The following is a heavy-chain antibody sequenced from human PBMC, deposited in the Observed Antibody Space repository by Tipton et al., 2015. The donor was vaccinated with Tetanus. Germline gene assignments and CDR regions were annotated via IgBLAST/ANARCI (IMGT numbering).Heavy chain of an antibody. J-gene: IGHJ4*02. CDR1: GGSVNSGSYY. D-gene: IGHD1-26*01. CDR2: IYQSGST. Sequence: TLSLTCTVSGGSVNSGSYYWSWIRQPPGKGLEWIGYIYQSGSTSYSPSLEGRVTISLETSKNQVSLRLSSVTAADTAVYYCARDQARGARGWNYFDYWGQGTLVTVSS. CDR3: ARDQARGARGWNYFDY. V-gene: IGHV4-61*01.